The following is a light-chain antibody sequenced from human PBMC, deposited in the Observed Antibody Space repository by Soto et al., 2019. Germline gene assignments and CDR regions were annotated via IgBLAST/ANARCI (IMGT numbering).Light chain of an antibody. CDR1: SSDVGSYNL. CDR2: EGS. J-gene: IGLJ1*01. Sequence: QSVLTQPACVSLSPGQSITISCTGTSSDVGSYNLVSLYQQHPGKAPKLMIYEGSKRPSGVSNRFSGSKSGNTASLTISGLQAEDEADYYCCSYAGSSTSVFGTGTKVTVL. V-gene: IGLV2-23*01. CDR3: CSYAGSSTSV.